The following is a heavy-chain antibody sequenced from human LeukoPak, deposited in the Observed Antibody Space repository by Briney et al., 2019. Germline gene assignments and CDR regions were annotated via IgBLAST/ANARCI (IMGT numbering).Heavy chain of an antibody. CDR1: GCSISSGGYY. J-gene: IGHJ1*01. CDR3: ASPGVVDFQY. CDR2: IYYSGST. Sequence: AQTLSLTCTVSGCSISSGGYYWSWIRQYPGKGLEWIGYIYYSGSTYYNPSLKSRVSISVDTSKNQFSLKLSSVTAADTAVYYCASPGVVDFQYWGQGTLVTVSS. D-gene: IGHD2-15*01. V-gene: IGHV4-31*03.